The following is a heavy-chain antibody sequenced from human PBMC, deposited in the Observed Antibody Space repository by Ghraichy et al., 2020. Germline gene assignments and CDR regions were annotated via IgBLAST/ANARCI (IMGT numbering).Heavy chain of an antibody. D-gene: IGHD4-11*01. CDR1: GFTFSSYA. Sequence: GGSLRLSCSASGFTFSSYAMSWVRQAPGKGLEWVSGISSSGGSTYYADSVKGRFTISRDNSKNTLSLQMNSLRAEDTALYYCAKEKSNSCFDYWGQGTLVTVSS. J-gene: IGHJ4*02. CDR2: ISSSGGST. V-gene: IGHV3-23*01. CDR3: AKEKSNSCFDY.